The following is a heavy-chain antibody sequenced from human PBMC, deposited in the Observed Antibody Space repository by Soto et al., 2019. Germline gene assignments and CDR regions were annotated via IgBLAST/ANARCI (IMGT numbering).Heavy chain of an antibody. J-gene: IGHJ4*02. V-gene: IGHV3-23*01. D-gene: IGHD2-2*02. Sequence: GGSLRLSCAASGFTFSSYAMHWVRQAPGKGLEWVSAISGSGGSTYYADSVKGRFTISRDNSKNTLYLQMNSLRAEDTAVYYCAKYRSLSCSSTSCYTGTDYWGQGTLVTVSS. CDR2: ISGSGGST. CDR1: GFTFSSYA. CDR3: AKYRSLSCSSTSCYTGTDY.